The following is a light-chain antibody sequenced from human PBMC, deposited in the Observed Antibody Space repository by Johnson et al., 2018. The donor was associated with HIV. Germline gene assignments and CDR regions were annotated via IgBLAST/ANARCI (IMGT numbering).Light chain of an antibody. J-gene: IGLJ1*01. CDR1: SSNIGNNY. V-gene: IGLV1-51*02. CDR3: GTLDSSLSAYV. CDR2: END. Sequence: QSVLTQPPSVSAAPGQKVTISCSGSSSNIGNNYVSWYQQLPGTAPKFFIYENDKRPSGIPDRFSGSKSGTSATLGITGLQHGDEADYYCGTLDSSLSAYVFGSGTKVTVL.